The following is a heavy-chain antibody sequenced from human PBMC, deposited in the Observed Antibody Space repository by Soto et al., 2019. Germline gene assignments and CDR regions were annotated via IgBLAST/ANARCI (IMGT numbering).Heavy chain of an antibody. CDR3: ATDEARGCNYFGY. V-gene: IGHV1-18*01. CDR2: ISACNGNI. CDR1: GYTFSNYG. D-gene: IGHD6-19*01. Sequence: ASAKVSCTASGYTFSNYGINWVRQAPGQGLEWMGWISACNGNINYAQKLQGRVTVTTDTSTSTTYMELRSLRSADPAVYYCATDEARGCNYFGYWGQGTLVTVSS. J-gene: IGHJ4*02.